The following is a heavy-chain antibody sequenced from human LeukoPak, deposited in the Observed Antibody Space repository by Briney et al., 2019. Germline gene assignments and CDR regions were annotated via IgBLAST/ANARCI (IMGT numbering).Heavy chain of an antibody. D-gene: IGHD3-10*01. CDR3: ARSRLAMIRGVIDY. Sequence: GGSLRLSCAASGFTFSSYAMHWVRQAPGKGLEWVAVMSYDGSNKYYADSVKGRFTISRDNSKNTLYLQMNSLRAEDTAVYYCARSRLAMIRGVIDYWGQGTLVTVSS. V-gene: IGHV3-30-3*01. J-gene: IGHJ4*02. CDR1: GFTFSSYA. CDR2: MSYDGSNK.